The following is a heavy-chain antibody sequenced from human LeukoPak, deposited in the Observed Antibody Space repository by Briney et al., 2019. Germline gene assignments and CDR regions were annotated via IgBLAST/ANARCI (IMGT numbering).Heavy chain of an antibody. Sequence: GGSLRLSCAASGFTFSSHAMNWVRQPPGKGLDWVSSIDKSGDGAFYADSVKGRFTISRDNSKNTLHLQMNSLRREDTAVYYCARRGGTSGWGAFDIWGQGTMVTVSS. V-gene: IGHV3-23*01. CDR1: GFTFSSHA. J-gene: IGHJ3*02. CDR2: IDKSGDGA. D-gene: IGHD2-2*01. CDR3: ARRGGTSGWGAFDI.